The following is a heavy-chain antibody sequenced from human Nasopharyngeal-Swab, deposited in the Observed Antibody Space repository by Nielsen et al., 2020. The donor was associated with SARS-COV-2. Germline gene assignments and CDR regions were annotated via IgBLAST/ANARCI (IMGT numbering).Heavy chain of an antibody. CDR2: IYYSGST. CDR1: GGSISSSSYY. Sequence: SETCLTCTVSGGSISSSSYYWGWIRQPPGKGLEWIGSIYYSGSTYYNPSLKSRVTISVDTSKNQFSLKLSSATAADTAVYYCARHGDTGPGYYYYYMDVWGKGTTVTVSS. CDR3: ARHGDTGPGYYYYYMDV. J-gene: IGHJ6*03. D-gene: IGHD7-27*01. V-gene: IGHV4-39*01.